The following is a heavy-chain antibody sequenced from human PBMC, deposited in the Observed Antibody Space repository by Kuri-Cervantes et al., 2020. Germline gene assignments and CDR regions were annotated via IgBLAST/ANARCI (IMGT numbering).Heavy chain of an antibody. CDR3: VSAGQGGDSGSYSYFDY. CDR2: INPNSGGT. J-gene: IGHJ4*02. V-gene: IGHV1-2*04. Sequence: ASVKVSCKASGYTFTGYYMHWVRQAPGQGLEWMGWINPNSGGTNYAQKFQGWVTMTRGTSITTAYMELSRLRADDTAVYYCVSAGQGGDSGSYSYFDYWGQGTLVTVSS. D-gene: IGHD1-26*01. CDR1: GYTFTGYY.